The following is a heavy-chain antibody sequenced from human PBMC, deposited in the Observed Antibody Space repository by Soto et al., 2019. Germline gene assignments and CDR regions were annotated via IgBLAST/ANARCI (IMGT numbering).Heavy chain of an antibody. CDR3: ARMETFGSLNWFDP. D-gene: IGHD3-16*01. CDR1: GYSFTNNH. J-gene: IGHJ5*02. V-gene: IGHV1-8*01. Sequence: ASVKGYCPGSGYSFTNNHVSWVRQATGQGLEWMGWMNPGSGDTGYAQKFQGRVTMTRDISIATAYMELSSLRSDDTAIYYCARMETFGSLNWFDPWGQGTLVTVSS. CDR2: MNPGSGDT.